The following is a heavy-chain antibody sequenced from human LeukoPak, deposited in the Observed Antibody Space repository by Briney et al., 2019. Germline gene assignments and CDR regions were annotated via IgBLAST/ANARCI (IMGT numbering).Heavy chain of an antibody. V-gene: IGHV1-8*01. CDR1: VNTFPPYD. J-gene: IGHJ4*02. Sequence: ASVTVSCKASVNTFPPYDINWVRQATGQGGEWMGWMNPNSGNTGYAQKSQGRVIMTRDTSISTAYMELSSLRSEDTAVYYCDTMDGWGQGTLVTVSS. CDR2: MNPNSGNT. D-gene: IGHD3-3*01. CDR3: DTMDG.